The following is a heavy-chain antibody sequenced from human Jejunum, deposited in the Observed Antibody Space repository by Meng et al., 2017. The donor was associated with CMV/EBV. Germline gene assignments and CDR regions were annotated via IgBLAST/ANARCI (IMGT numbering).Heavy chain of an antibody. D-gene: IGHD5-18*01. CDR1: GYTFTDYS. V-gene: IGHV7-4-1*02. CDR3: ARRRYVGYGYYFDS. CDR2: INTNSGTP. J-gene: IGHJ4*02. Sequence: QVQVGQSGSELKKPGASVKVSFKASGYTFTDYSISWVRQAPGQGLEWMGWINTNSGTPTYAQGFTGRFVFSLDTSVTTAYMEITSLKAEDTAVYYCARRRYVGYGYYFDSWGQGTLVTVSS.